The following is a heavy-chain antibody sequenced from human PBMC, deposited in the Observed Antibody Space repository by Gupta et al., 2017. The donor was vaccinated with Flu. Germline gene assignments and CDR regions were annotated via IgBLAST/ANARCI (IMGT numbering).Heavy chain of an antibody. Sequence: EGQLLDSGGDLVQTGGSLRLSCAASGFPVSELAVRGVCQAPGGGLEWVSVISGSGENTYYAGSVRDRFTISRDNGKNILYLQMRDLRPEDAGTYYCAKGQQWLVGWFDPWGQGTLVSVSS. D-gene: IGHD6-19*01. CDR2: ISGSGENT. CDR3: AKGQQWLVGWFDP. J-gene: IGHJ5*02. CDR1: GFPVSELA. V-gene: IGHV3-23*01.